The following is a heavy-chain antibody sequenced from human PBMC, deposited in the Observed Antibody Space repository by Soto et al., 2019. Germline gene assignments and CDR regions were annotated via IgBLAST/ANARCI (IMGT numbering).Heavy chain of an antibody. V-gene: IGHV4-59*01. CDR2: IYYSGST. D-gene: IGHD4-17*01. J-gene: IGHJ4*02. Sequence: PSETLSLTCTVSGGSISSYYWSWIRQPPGKGLEWIGYIYYSGSTNYNPSLKSRVTISVDTSKNQFSLKLSSVTAADTAVYYCARGLGHYGDYYFDYWGQGTLVTVSS. CDR1: GGSISSYY. CDR3: ARGLGHYGDYYFDY.